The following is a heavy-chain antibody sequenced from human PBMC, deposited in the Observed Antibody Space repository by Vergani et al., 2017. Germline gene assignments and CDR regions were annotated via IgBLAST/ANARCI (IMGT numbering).Heavy chain of an antibody. D-gene: IGHD3-22*01. CDR3: AKVGYYDSSGYYLWLDY. CDR1: GFTFDDYA. CDR2: ISWNSGSI. V-gene: IGHV3-9*01. J-gene: IGHJ4*02. Sequence: EVQLVESGGGLVQPGRSLRLSCAASGFTFDDYAMHWVRQAPGKGLEWVSGISWNSGSIGYADSVKGRFTISRDNAKNSLYLQMNILRAEDTALYYCAKVGYYDSSGYYLWLDYWGQGTLVTVSS.